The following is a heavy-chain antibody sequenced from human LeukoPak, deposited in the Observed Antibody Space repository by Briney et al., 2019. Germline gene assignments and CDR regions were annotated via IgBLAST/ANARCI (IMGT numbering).Heavy chain of an antibody. D-gene: IGHD6-13*01. CDR1: GFNFSDYY. J-gene: IGHJ4*02. V-gene: IGHV3-11*05. CDR3: ARALSSSSTLYYFDY. Sequence: KPGGSLRLSCAASGFNFSDYYMSWIRQAPGKGLEWVSYISSSSSYTNYADSVKGRFTIARDNAKNSMYLQMNSLRAEDTAVYYCARALSSSSTLYYFDYWGQGTLVTVSS. CDR2: ISSSSSYT.